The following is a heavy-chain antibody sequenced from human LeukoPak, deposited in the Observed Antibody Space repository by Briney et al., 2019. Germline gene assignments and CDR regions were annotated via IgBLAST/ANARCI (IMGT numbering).Heavy chain of an antibody. CDR3: ARGGPATAPFDY. D-gene: IGHD5-12*01. V-gene: IGHV4-31*03. Sequence: SETLSLTCTVSGGSISSGGYYWSWIRQHPGKGLEWIGYIYYSGSTYYNPSLKSRVTISVDTSKNQFSLKLSSVTAADTAVYYCARGGPATAPFDYWGQGTLVTVSS. J-gene: IGHJ4*02. CDR1: GGSISSGGYY. CDR2: IYYSGST.